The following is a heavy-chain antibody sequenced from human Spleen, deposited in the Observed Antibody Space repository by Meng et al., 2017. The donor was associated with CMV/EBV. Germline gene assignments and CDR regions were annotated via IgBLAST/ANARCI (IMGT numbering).Heavy chain of an antibody. V-gene: IGHV3-66*02. CDR2: IYSAGST. D-gene: IGHD6-13*01. CDR1: GLSVTSNY. J-gene: IGHJ6*02. CDR3: ARDQGSWYYYGMDV. Sequence: GGSLRLSCAASGLSVTSNYMTWVRQAPGKGLEWVSVIYSAGSTYYAASVKGRFTISRDNSNNTLYLHMSSLRAEDTAVYYCARDQGSWYYYGMDVWGQGTTVTVS.